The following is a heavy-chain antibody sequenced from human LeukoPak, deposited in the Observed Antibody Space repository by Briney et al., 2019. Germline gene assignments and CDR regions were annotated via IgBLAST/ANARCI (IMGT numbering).Heavy chain of an antibody. CDR1: GYSISSGYY. CDR3: ARLWSGYFDDDAFDI. D-gene: IGHD3-3*01. CDR2: FSHSGST. J-gene: IGHJ3*02. V-gene: IGHV4-38-2*01. Sequence: PSETLSLTCAVSGYSISSGYYWGWSRQPPGKGLEWIGSFSHSGSTHYNPSLKSRVTISLDTSKNQFSLKLSSVTAADAAVYYCARLWSGYFDDDAFDIWGQGTMVTVSS.